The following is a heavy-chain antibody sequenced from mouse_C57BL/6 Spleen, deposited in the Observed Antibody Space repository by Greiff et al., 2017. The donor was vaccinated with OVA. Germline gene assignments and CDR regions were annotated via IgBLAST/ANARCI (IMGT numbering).Heavy chain of an antibody. V-gene: IGHV2-5*01. CDR1: GFSLTSYG. CDR2: IWRGGST. Sequence: VMLVESGPGLVQPSQSLSITCTVSGFSLTSYGVHWVRQSPGKGLEWLGVIWRGGSTDYNAAFMSRLSITKDNSKSQVFFKMNSLQADDTAIYYCAKNEGSYYYAMDYWGQGTSVTVSS. D-gene: IGHD3-3*01. CDR3: AKNEGSYYYAMDY. J-gene: IGHJ4*01.